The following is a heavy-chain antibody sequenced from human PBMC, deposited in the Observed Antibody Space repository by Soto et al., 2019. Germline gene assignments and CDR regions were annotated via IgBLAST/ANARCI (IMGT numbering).Heavy chain of an antibody. CDR2: IIPIFGTA. CDR1: GGTFSSYA. Sequence: SVKVSCKASGGTFSSYAISWVRQAPGQGLEWMGGIIPIFGTANYAQKFQGRVTITADKSTSTAYMELSSLRSEDTAVYYCARGYYDSSGYYGLYFDYWGQGTLVTVSS. J-gene: IGHJ4*02. V-gene: IGHV1-69*06. CDR3: ARGYYDSSGYYGLYFDY. D-gene: IGHD3-22*01.